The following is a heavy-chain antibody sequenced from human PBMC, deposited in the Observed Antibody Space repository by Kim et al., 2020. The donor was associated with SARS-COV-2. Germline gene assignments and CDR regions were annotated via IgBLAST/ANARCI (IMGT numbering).Heavy chain of an antibody. CDR2: INHSGST. D-gene: IGHD3-9*01. CDR3: RVLRYFDWSLQSDY. CDR1: GGSFSGYY. V-gene: IGHV4-34*01. J-gene: IGHJ4*02. Sequence: SETLSLTCAVYGGSFSGYYWSWIRQPPGKGLEWIGEINHSGSTNYNPSLKSRVTISVDTSKNQFSLKLSSVTAADTAVYYCRVLRYFDWSLQSDYWGQGTLVTVSS.